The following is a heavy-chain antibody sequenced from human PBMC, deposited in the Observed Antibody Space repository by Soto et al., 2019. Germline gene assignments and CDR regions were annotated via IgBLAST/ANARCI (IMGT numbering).Heavy chain of an antibody. CDR1: GYTFTGYY. Sequence: SCKASGYTFTGYYMHWVRQAPGQGLEWVSVIWFDGNKKYYADSVKGRFTISRDNAKNTLYLQINNLRAEDTAVYYCARVFTMTRRFDYWGQGTLVTVS. CDR3: ARVFTMTRRFDY. D-gene: IGHD4-17*01. CDR2: IWFDGNKK. V-gene: IGHV3-33*01. J-gene: IGHJ4*02.